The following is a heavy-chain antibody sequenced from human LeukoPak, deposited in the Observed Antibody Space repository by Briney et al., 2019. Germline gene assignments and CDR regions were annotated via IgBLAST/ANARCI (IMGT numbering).Heavy chain of an antibody. J-gene: IGHJ5*02. CDR2: IYHSGST. CDR1: GYSISSGYY. CDR3: ARDYRVLAAANWFDP. Sequence: SETLSLTCTVSGYSISSGYYWGWIRPPPGKGLEWIGSIYHSGSTYYNPSLKSGVTIAVETSKNKFSLKLSSVTAADTAVYYCARDYRVLAAANWFDPWGQGTLVTVSS. V-gene: IGHV4-38-2*02. D-gene: IGHD6-13*01.